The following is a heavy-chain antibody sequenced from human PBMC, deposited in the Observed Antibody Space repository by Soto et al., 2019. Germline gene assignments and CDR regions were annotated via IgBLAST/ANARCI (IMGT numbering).Heavy chain of an antibody. V-gene: IGHV1-69*12. D-gene: IGHD2-2*01. Sequence: QVQLEQSGAEVKKPGSSVKVSCKASGGTFRTAAVSWVRQAPGQGLEWMGGIMPVFRTPDYARKFHGRVTITADESTNTAYMELSGLRSDDTAVYYCARDNARPQLGINYYYLLDVGGQGTTITVSS. CDR2: IMPVFRTP. J-gene: IGHJ6*02. CDR3: ARDNARPQLGINYYYLLDV. CDR1: GGTFRTAA.